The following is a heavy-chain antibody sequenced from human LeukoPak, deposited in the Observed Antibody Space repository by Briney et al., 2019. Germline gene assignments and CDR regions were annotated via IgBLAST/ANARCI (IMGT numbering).Heavy chain of an antibody. J-gene: IGHJ6*02. CDR1: GGTFSSYA. CDR2: IIPIFGTA. Sequence: SVTVSCKASGGTFSSYAISWVRQAPGQGLEWMGGIIPIFGTANYAQKFQGRVTITADESTSTAYMELSSLRSEDTAVYYCAKTMETPPSFLSLAYDYYGMDVWGQGTTVTVSS. CDR3: AKTMETPPSFLSLAYDYYGMDV. V-gene: IGHV1-69*01. D-gene: IGHD3-3*01.